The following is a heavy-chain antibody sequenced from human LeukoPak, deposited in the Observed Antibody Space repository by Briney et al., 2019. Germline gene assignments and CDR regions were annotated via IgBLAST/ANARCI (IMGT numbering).Heavy chain of an antibody. CDR2: IDRDGSEI. CDR3: ARHIRAAAFDP. D-gene: IGHD6-13*01. V-gene: IGHV3-74*01. CDR1: GFSNSDHF. J-gene: IGHJ5*02. Sequence: GGSLRLSCAASGFSNSDHFMHWVRQGPGKGLMWVSRIDRDGSEINYADSVKGRFTISRDNAKNTLYLQMDSLRDEDTAVYYCARHIRAAAFDPWGQGTLVTVSS.